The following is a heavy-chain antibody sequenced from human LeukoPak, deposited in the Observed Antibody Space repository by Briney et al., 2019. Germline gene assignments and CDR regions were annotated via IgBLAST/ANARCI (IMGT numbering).Heavy chain of an antibody. CDR3: ARLALGPYYFDY. V-gene: IGHV4-39*01. Sequence: PETLSLTCTVSGGSISSSSYFWGWIRQPPGKGLEWIGNIYYSGSTYYNPSLKSRVTISVDTSKNQFSLKVSSVTAADTAMYYCARLALGPYYFDYWGQGTLVTVSS. CDR2: IYYSGST. J-gene: IGHJ4*02. D-gene: IGHD7-27*01. CDR1: GGSISSSSYF.